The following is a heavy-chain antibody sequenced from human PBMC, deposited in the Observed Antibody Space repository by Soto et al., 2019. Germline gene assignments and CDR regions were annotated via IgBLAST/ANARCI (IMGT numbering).Heavy chain of an antibody. Sequence: QVQLVESGGGVVQPGRSLRLSCAASGFTFSSYGMHWVRQAPGKGLEWVAVISYDGSNKYYADSVKGRFTISRDNSKNTLYLQMNSLTAEDTAVYYCANGYCSGGSCSDAFDIWGQGTMVTVSS. D-gene: IGHD2-15*01. CDR2: ISYDGSNK. V-gene: IGHV3-30*18. CDR3: ANGYCSGGSCSDAFDI. J-gene: IGHJ3*02. CDR1: GFTFSSYG.